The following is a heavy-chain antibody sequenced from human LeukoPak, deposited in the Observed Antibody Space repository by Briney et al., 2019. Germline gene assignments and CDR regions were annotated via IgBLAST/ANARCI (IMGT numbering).Heavy chain of an antibody. CDR3: ARHVGFITMVRGVINNNWFDP. CDR1: GGSFSGYY. V-gene: IGHV4-34*01. J-gene: IGHJ5*02. D-gene: IGHD3-10*01. Sequence: SETLSLTCAVYGGSFSGYYWSWIRQPPGKGLEWIGEINHSGSTNYNPSLKSRVTISVDTSKNQFSLKLNSVTAADTAVYYCARHVGFITMVRGVINNNWFDPWGQGTLVTVSS. CDR2: INHSGST.